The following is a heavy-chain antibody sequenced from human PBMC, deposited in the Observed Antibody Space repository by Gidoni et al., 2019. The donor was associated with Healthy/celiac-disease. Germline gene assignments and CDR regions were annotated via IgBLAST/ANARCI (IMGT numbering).Heavy chain of an antibody. CDR2: IKQDGSEK. J-gene: IGHJ6*02. D-gene: IGHD2-2*01. V-gene: IGHV3-7*03. Sequence: EVQLVESGGGLVQPGGSLGPSCAASGFTLSSYWMSWVRQAQGKGLEWVANIKQDGSEKYYVDSVKGRFTISRDNAKNSLYLQMNSLRAEDTAVYYCARVPSGYQHYYYYYYGMDVWGQGTTVTVSS. CDR3: ARVPSGYQHYYYYYYGMDV. CDR1: GFTLSSYW.